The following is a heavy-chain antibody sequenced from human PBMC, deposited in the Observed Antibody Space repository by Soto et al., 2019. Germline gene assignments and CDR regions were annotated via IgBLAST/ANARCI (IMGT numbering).Heavy chain of an antibody. CDR2: ISAYNGNT. CDR3: ARDKASRWVVVAATFDY. Sequence: QVQLVQSGAEVKKPGASVKVSCKASGYTFTSYGISWVRRAPGQGLEWMGWISAYNGNTNYAQKLQGRVTMTTDTSTSTAYMELRSLRSDDTAVYYCARDKASRWVVVAATFDYWGQGTLVTVSS. J-gene: IGHJ4*02. V-gene: IGHV1-18*04. CDR1: GYTFTSYG. D-gene: IGHD2-15*01.